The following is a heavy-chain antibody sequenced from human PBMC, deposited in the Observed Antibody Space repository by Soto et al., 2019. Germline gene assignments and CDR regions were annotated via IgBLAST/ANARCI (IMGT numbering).Heavy chain of an antibody. Sequence: SETLSLTCTVSGGSISSGDYYWSWIRQPPGKGLEWIGYIYYSGSTYYIPSLTSRVTISVDTSKNQFSLKLSSVTAADTAVYYCARAGQQWLVRGGSDYWGQGTLVTVSS. CDR1: GGSISSGDYY. V-gene: IGHV4-30-4*01. D-gene: IGHD6-19*01. J-gene: IGHJ4*02. CDR3: ARAGQQWLVRGGSDY. CDR2: IYYSGST.